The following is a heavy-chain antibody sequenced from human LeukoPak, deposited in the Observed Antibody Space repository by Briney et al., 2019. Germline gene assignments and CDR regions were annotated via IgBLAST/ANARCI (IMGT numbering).Heavy chain of an antibody. CDR3: ARAHSYSGFAEADY. Sequence: SETLSLTCTVSGGSVSSGSYYWNWMRQPPGKGREWIGYIYYSGSTNYNPSLRSRVTILVDTSKNQFSLMLSSVTAADTAVYYCARAHSYSGFAEADYWGQGTLVTVSS. D-gene: IGHD5-12*01. CDR2: IYYSGST. V-gene: IGHV4-61*01. J-gene: IGHJ4*02. CDR1: GGSVSSGSYY.